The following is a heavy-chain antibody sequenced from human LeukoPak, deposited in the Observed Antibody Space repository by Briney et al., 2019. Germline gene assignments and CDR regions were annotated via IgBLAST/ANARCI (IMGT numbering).Heavy chain of an antibody. CDR1: GGSLSGYC. V-gene: IGHV4-34*01. Sequence: SETLSLTCAVYGGSLSGYCWSWIRQPPGKGLEWIGEINPSGSTNYNPSLKSRVTISVDTSKNQFSLKLSSVTAADTAVYYCARGGRSGTAMVTNYWGQGTLVTVSS. CDR2: INPSGST. J-gene: IGHJ4*02. CDR3: ARGGRSGTAMVTNY. D-gene: IGHD5-18*01.